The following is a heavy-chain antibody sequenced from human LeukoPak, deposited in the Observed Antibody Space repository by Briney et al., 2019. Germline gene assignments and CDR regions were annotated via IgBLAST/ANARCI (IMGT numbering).Heavy chain of an antibody. V-gene: IGHV4-39*07. D-gene: IGHD4-23*01. Sequence: SETLSLTCTVSGGSISSSSYYWGWIRQPPGKGLEWIGSIYYSGSTYYNPSLKSRVTISVDTSKNQFSLKLSSVTAADTAVYYCARYRIGGKSAPNWFDPWGQGTLVTVSS. J-gene: IGHJ5*02. CDR1: GGSISSSSYY. CDR3: ARYRIGGKSAPNWFDP. CDR2: IYYSGST.